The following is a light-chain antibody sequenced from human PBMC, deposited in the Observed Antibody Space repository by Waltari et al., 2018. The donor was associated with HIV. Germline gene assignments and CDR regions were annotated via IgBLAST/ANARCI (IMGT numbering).Light chain of an antibody. CDR3: AAWDDSLNGPV. CDR1: RSNIGRNT. Sequence: QSVMTQPASASGTPGQRVTISCSGSRSNIGRNTVSWFQQLPRTAPRLLIYGKNQRPSGVPDRFSGSKSGTSASLAISGLQSEDEADYFCAAWDDSLNGPVFGGGTKLTVL. J-gene: IGLJ2*01. CDR2: GKN. V-gene: IGLV1-44*01.